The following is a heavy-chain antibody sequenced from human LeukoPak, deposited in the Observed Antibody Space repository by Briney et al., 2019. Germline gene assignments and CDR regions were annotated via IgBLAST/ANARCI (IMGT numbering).Heavy chain of an antibody. CDR3: ARDRDFSS. CDR2: ISNSGEYT. V-gene: IGHV3-23*01. Sequence: GGSLRLSCAASGFTFSTYAMMWVRQAPGKGLEWVSAISNSGEYTNYIDSVKGRFTISRDNSKNSLYLQMNSLRAEDTAVYYCARDRDFSSWGQGTLVTVSS. J-gene: IGHJ5*02. CDR1: GFTFSTYA. D-gene: IGHD3-10*01.